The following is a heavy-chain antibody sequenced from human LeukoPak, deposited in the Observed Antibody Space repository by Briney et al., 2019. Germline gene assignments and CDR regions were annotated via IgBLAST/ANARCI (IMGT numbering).Heavy chain of an antibody. V-gene: IGHV1-46*01. CDR1: GYTFTTYY. Sequence: GASVKVSCKPSGYTFTTYYMHWVRQAPGQGLEWMGVINPSSGRTSDAQKSKGRVMMSRDTSTSTVHMELSSLTSEDTAVYYCARVEWEFLGGGLDYWGQGTLVTVSS. CDR3: ARVEWEFLGGGLDY. D-gene: IGHD1-26*01. CDR2: INPSSGRT. J-gene: IGHJ4*02.